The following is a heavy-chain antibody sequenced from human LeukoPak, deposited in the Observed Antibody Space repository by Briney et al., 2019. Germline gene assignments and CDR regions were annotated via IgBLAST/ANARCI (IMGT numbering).Heavy chain of an antibody. CDR3: ASLRASTIGAHYAMDV. D-gene: IGHD6-13*01. Sequence: SETLSLTCTVSGGSISSYYWSWLRQSPGKGLEWIGYISHSGSTNYNPSLKSRVTISVDTSNNQFSLILSSVTAADTAVYYCASLRASTIGAHYAMDVWGHGTTVTVSS. CDR1: GGSISSYY. J-gene: IGHJ6*02. CDR2: ISHSGST. V-gene: IGHV4-59*08.